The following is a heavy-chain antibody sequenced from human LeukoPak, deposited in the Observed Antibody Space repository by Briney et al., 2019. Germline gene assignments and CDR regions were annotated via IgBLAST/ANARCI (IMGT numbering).Heavy chain of an antibody. CDR1: GGSFSGYY. Sequence: TSETLSLTCAVYGGSFSGYYWSWIRQPPGKGLEWIGEINPSGSTNYNPSLKSRVTISVDTSKNHFSLKLSSLTAADTAIYYCARGRGTWGQGTLVTVSS. CDR2: INPSGST. D-gene: IGHD3-10*01. J-gene: IGHJ5*02. CDR3: ARGRGT. V-gene: IGHV4-34*01.